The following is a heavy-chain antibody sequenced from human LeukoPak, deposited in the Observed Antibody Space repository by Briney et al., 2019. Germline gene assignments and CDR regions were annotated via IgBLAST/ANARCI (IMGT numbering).Heavy chain of an antibody. V-gene: IGHV5-51*01. CDR2: IYPGDSDT. CDR1: GYSFTSYW. D-gene: IGHD4-17*01. Sequence: GESLKISCEGSGYSFTSYWIGWVRQLPGKGLEWMGIIYPGDSDTRYSPSFQGQVTISADKSISTAYLPCSSLKATDTAMYCSARPGDYGDFGEADPVAYWGQGALVTVSS. CDR3: ARPGDYGDFGEADPVAY. J-gene: IGHJ4*02.